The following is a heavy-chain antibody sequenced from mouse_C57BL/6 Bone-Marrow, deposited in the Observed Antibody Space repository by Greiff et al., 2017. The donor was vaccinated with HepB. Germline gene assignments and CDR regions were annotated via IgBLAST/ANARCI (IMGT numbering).Heavy chain of an antibody. D-gene: IGHD1-1*01. CDR2: IHPNSGST. J-gene: IGHJ1*03. CDR1: GYTFTSYW. CDR3: ARSGYYGSRRYFDV. V-gene: IGHV1-64*01. Sequence: VQLQQPGAELVKPGASVKLSCKASGYTFTSYWMHWVKQRPGQGLEWIGMIHPNSGSTNYNEKFKSKATLTVDKSSSTAYMQLSSLTSEDSAVYYSARSGYYGSRRYFDVWGTGTTVTVSS.